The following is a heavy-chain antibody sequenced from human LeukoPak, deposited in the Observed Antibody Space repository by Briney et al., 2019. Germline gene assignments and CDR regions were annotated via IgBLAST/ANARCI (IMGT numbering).Heavy chain of an antibody. J-gene: IGHJ4*02. CDR2: IYHSGST. CDR1: GYSISSGYY. CDR3: ARRVEMATEQFDY. V-gene: IGHV4-38-2*02. Sequence: PSETLSLTCTVSGYSISSGYYWGWIRQPPGKGLEWIGSIYHSGSTYYNPSLKSRVTISVDTSKNQFSLKLRSVTAADTAVYYCARRVEMATEQFDYWGQGTLVTVSS. D-gene: IGHD5-24*01.